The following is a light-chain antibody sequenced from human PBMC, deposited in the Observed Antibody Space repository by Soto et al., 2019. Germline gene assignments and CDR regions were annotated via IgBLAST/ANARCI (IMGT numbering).Light chain of an antibody. J-gene: IGKJ5*01. CDR3: QQRSNWPPSIT. CDR2: DAS. Sequence: EIVLTQSPATLSLSPGERATLSCRASQSVTTFLAWYQQKPGQAPRLLIYDASDRAPGIPARFSGSGSATDFTLNINNLEPEDFAVYYCQQRSNWPPSITFGQGTRLEIK. CDR1: QSVTTF. V-gene: IGKV3-11*01.